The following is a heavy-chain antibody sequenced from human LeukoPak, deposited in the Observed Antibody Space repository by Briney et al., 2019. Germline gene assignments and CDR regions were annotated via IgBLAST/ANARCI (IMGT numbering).Heavy chain of an antibody. CDR3: ARDRGADSTGMDV. D-gene: IGHD2/OR15-2a*01. J-gene: IGHJ6*02. CDR1: GFTFTSSA. CDR2: ISTYNGNT. Sequence: GASVKVSCKASGFTFTSSAVQWVRQARGQGLEWMGWISTYNGNTNYAQKFQGRVTMTTDTSTSTAYMELRSLRSDDTAVYYCARDRGADSTGMDVWGQGTTVTVSS. V-gene: IGHV1-18*01.